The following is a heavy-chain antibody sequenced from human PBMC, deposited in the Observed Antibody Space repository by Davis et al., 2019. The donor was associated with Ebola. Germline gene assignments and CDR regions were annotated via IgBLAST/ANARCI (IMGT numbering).Heavy chain of an antibody. CDR2: IWYDGSNK. Sequence: GESLKTSCAASGFTFSSYGMHWVRQAPGKGLEWVAVIWYDGSNKYYADSVKGRFTISRDNSKNTLYLQMNSLRAEDTAVYYCAREMFGTEDVWGQGTTVTVSS. CDR1: GFTFSSYG. J-gene: IGHJ6*02. D-gene: IGHD3-16*01. V-gene: IGHV3-33*01. CDR3: AREMFGTEDV.